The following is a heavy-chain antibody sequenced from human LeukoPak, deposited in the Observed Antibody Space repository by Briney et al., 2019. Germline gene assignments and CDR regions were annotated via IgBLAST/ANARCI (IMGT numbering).Heavy chain of an antibody. CDR1: GYTFTGYY. J-gene: IGHJ3*02. CDR2: INPNSGGT. Sequence: ASVKVSCKASGYTFTGYYMHWVRQAPGQGLEWMGWINPNSGGTNYAQKFQGRVTMTRDTSISTAYMELSRLRSDDTAVYYCARTGDYYDSSGYFHDAFDIWGQGTMVTVSS. V-gene: IGHV1-2*02. CDR3: ARTGDYYDSSGYFHDAFDI. D-gene: IGHD3-22*01.